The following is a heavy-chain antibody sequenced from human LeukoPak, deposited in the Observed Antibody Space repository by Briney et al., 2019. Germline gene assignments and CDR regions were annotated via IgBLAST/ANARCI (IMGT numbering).Heavy chain of an antibody. D-gene: IGHD3-10*01. CDR3: ARDSDGVLDY. Sequence: PGGSLILSCAASGFTFTTYWMAWVRQAPGKGLEWVANIKQDGSEKYYVDSVKGRFTISRDNAENSLYLQMNSLRAEDTAVYYCARDSDGVLDYWGQGTLVTVSS. CDR2: IKQDGSEK. V-gene: IGHV3-7*04. J-gene: IGHJ4*02. CDR1: GFTFTTYW.